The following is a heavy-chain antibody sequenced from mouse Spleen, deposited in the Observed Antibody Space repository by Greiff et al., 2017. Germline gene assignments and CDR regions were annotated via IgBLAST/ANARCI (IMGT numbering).Heavy chain of an antibody. D-gene: IGHD1-2*01. Sequence: VQRVESGAELVRPGASVKLSCKTSGYIFTSYWIHWVKQRSGQGLEWIARIYPGTGSTYYNGKFKGKVTLTADKSSSTAYMQLSSLTSVDSAVYFCARQAFITTAYWYFDVWGAGTTVTVSS. CDR3: ARQAFITTAYWYFDV. J-gene: IGHJ1*01. CDR2: IYPGTGST. V-gene: IGHV1S132*01. CDR1: GYIFTSYW.